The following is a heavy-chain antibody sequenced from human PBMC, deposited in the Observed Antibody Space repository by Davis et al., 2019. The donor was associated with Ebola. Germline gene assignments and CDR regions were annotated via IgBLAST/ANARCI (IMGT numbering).Heavy chain of an antibody. V-gene: IGHV5-51*01. CDR1: GYTFTSYR. J-gene: IGHJ5*02. CDR2: IYPGDSDT. Sequence: KVSCKGSGYTFTSYRIGWVRQMPGKGLEWMGIIYPGDSDTRYSPSFQGQVTISADKSISTAYLQWSSLKASDTAMYYCARGYEKDWFDPWGQGTLVTVSS. CDR3: ARGYEKDWFDP. D-gene: IGHD1-1*01.